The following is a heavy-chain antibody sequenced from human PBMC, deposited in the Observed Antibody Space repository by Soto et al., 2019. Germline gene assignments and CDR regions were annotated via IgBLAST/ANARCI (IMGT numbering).Heavy chain of an antibody. J-gene: IGHJ6*02. D-gene: IGHD6-13*01. Sequence: VQLLESGGGLVQPGGSLRLSCAASGFTFSSYAMSWVRQAPGKGLEWVSAISGSGGSTYYADSVKGRFTISRDNSKNTVYPQMNRLRGEDTAVYYCAKPTIHSFIAAAGFYYYYGMDVWGQGTTVTVSS. CDR2: ISGSGGST. V-gene: IGHV3-23*01. CDR1: GFTFSSYA. CDR3: AKPTIHSFIAAAGFYYYYGMDV.